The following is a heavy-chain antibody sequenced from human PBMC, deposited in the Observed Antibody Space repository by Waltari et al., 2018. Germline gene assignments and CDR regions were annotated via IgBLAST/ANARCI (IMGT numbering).Heavy chain of an antibody. D-gene: IGHD6-6*01. V-gene: IGHV4-34*01. J-gene: IGHJ4*02. CDR2: INHSGRT. CDR1: GGSFSGSY. CDR3: ARGRYSSSWYYCDY. Sequence: QVQLQQWGAGLLKPSETLSLTCAVYGGSFSGSYCSWLRQPPGKGLEWIGEINHSGRTNYNPSLKSRVTISVDTSKNQFSLKLSSVTAADTAVYYCARGRYSSSWYYCDYWGQGTLVTVSS.